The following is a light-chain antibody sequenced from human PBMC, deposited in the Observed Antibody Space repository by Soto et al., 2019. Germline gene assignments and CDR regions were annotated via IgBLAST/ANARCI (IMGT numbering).Light chain of an antibody. CDR3: HQSYTFPET. CDR1: QNINNY. V-gene: IGKV1-39*01. J-gene: IGKJ1*01. Sequence: EIQMTQSTSSLSASVGDRVTITCRASQNINNYLNWYQHQPGKGPKLLIFAASNLQSGVPSRFRGSGSGTDFTLTISSLQPEDFATYYCHQSYTFPETFGQGTKVEIK. CDR2: AAS.